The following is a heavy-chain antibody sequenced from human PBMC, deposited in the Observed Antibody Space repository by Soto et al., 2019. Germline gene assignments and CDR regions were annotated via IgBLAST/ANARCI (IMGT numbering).Heavy chain of an antibody. D-gene: IGHD4-17*01. CDR2: ISAYNGNT. Sequence: GASVKVSCKASGYTFTSYGIIWVRQAPGQGLEWMGWISAYNGNTNYAQKLQGRVTMTTDTSTSTAYMELRSLRSDDTAVYYCARDGSWWVTTVVTPDYYFDYWGQGTLVTVSS. V-gene: IGHV1-18*01. CDR1: GYTFTSYG. CDR3: ARDGSWWVTTVVTPDYYFDY. J-gene: IGHJ4*02.